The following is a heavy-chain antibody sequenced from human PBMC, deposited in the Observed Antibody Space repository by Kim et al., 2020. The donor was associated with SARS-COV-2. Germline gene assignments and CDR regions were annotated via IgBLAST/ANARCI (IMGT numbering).Heavy chain of an antibody. Sequence: SVKVSCKASGGTFSSYAISWVRQAPGQGLEWMGGIIPIFGTANYAQKFQGRVTITADESTSTAYMELSSLRSEDTAVYYCARDLGYYYDSSGYFFDAFDIWGQGTMVTVSS. V-gene: IGHV1-69*13. CDR2: IIPIFGTA. CDR1: GGTFSSYA. CDR3: ARDLGYYYDSSGYFFDAFDI. J-gene: IGHJ3*02. D-gene: IGHD3-22*01.